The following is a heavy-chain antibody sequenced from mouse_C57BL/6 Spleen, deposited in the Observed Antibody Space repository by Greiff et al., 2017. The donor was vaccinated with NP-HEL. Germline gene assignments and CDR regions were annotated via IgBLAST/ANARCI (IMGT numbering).Heavy chain of an antibody. V-gene: IGHV1-52*01. J-gene: IGHJ4*01. CDR3: ARYSNYDYAMDY. CDR1: GYTFTSYW. CDR2: IDPSDSET. Sequence: QVQLQQPGAELVRPGSSVKLSCKASGYTFTSYWMHWVKQRPIQGLEWIGNIDPSDSETHYNQKFKDKATLTVDKSSSTAYMQLSSLTSEDSAVYYCARYSNYDYAMDYWGQGTSVTVSS. D-gene: IGHD2-5*01.